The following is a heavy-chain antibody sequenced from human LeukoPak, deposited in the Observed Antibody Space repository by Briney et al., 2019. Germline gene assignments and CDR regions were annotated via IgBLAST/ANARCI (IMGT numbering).Heavy chain of an antibody. D-gene: IGHD2-2*02. V-gene: IGHV4-4*07. Sequence: SETLSLTCAVSGDSVSRFYWSWVRQSAGRGREWGGRIDSKGTTKYNLSLKSRVTISLDQSKNQFSLYLSSVTAADTAVYYCARLRYTVTSQYYFDSWGQGFLVTVSS. CDR2: IDSKGTT. CDR1: GDSVSRFY. J-gene: IGHJ4*02. CDR3: ARLRYTVTSQYYFDS.